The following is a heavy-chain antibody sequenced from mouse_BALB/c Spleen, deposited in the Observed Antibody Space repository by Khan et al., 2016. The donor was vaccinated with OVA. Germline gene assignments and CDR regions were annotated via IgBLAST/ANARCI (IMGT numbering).Heavy chain of an antibody. J-gene: IGHJ2*01. CDR1: GYTFTDYS. Sequence: QIQLVQSGPELKKPGETVKISCKASGYTFTDYSMHWVKQAPGKGLKWMGWINTETGEPTYADDFKGRFAFSLETSASTAYLQINNLKNEDTATYFCAIITTATVGYWGQGTTLTVSS. V-gene: IGHV9-2-1*01. CDR3: AIITTATVGY. D-gene: IGHD1-2*01. CDR2: INTETGEP.